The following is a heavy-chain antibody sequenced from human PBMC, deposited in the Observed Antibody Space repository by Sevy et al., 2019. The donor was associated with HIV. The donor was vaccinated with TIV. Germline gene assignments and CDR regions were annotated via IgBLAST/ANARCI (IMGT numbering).Heavy chain of an antibody. J-gene: IGHJ4*02. Sequence: GGSLRLSCAASGFTFSNAWMNWVRQAPGKGLEWVGRIKSKTDGGTTDYAAPVKGRFTISRDDSKNTLFLEMNSLKTDDTAVYYCTTEDYADYFDYWGRGTLVTVSS. D-gene: IGHD3-16*01. CDR1: GFTFSNAW. CDR3: TTEDYADYFDY. V-gene: IGHV3-15*07. CDR2: IKSKTDGGTT.